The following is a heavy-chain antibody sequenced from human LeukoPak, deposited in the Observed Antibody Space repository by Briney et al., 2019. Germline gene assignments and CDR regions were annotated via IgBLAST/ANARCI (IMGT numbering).Heavy chain of an antibody. Sequence: SETLSLTCAVYGGSFSGYYWSWIRQPPGKGLEWIGEINHSGSTNYNPSLKSRVTISVDTSKNQFSLKLSSVTAADTAVYYCARQEDDAYYDSSGYNNWGQGTLVTVSS. CDR3: ARQEDDAYYDSSGYNN. CDR1: GGSFSGYY. CDR2: INHSGST. V-gene: IGHV4-34*01. J-gene: IGHJ4*02. D-gene: IGHD3-22*01.